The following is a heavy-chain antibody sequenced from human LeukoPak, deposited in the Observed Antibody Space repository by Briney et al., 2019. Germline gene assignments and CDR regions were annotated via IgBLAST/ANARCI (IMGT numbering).Heavy chain of an antibody. Sequence: SETLSLTCAVYGGSFSGYYWSWIRQPPGKGLEWIGEINHSGSTNYNPSLKSRVTISVDTSKNQFSLKLSSVTAADTAVYYCARWRHGRYYMDVWGKGTTVTVSS. CDR2: INHSGST. D-gene: IGHD1-26*01. CDR3: ARWRHGRYYMDV. V-gene: IGHV4-34*01. CDR1: GGSFSGYY. J-gene: IGHJ6*03.